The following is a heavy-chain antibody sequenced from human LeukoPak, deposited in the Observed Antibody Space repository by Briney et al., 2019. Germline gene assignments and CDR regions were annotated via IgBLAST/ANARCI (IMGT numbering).Heavy chain of an antibody. V-gene: IGHV4-31*03. J-gene: IGHJ4*02. CDR3: ARGRVSSGRPFHYDY. CDR1: GGSISSGGYY. CDR2: IYYSVST. Sequence: SQTPSLTCTVSGGSISSGGYYWTWIRQHPGKGLEWIGYIYYSVSTYHNPSLKSRVTISVDTSKNQFSLKPSSVTAADTAVYYCARGRVSSGRPFHYDYWGQGTLVTVSS. D-gene: IGHD1-26*01.